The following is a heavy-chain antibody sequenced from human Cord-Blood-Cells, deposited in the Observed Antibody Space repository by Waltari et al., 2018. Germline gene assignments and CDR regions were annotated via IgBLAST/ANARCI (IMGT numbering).Heavy chain of an antibody. D-gene: IGHD1-7*01. CDR1: GFTFSSYG. Sequence: QVQLVESGGGVVQPGRSLRLSCAASGFTFSSYGMHWVRQAPGKGLEWVEIIWYDGSNKNYADSGKGRFTISRDNSKNTLYLQMNSLIAEDTAVYYCARGRGITGTTDYWGQGTLVTVSS. CDR2: IWYDGSNK. CDR3: ARGRGITGTTDY. J-gene: IGHJ4*02. V-gene: IGHV3-33*01.